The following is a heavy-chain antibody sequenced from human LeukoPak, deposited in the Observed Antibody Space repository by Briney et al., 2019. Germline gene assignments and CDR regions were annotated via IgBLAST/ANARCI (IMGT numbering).Heavy chain of an antibody. D-gene: IGHD2-2*01. CDR2: IYYSGST. V-gene: IGHV4-61*05. CDR1: GGSISSSSYY. Sequence: SETLSLTCTVSGGSISSSSYYWGWIRQPPGKGLEWIGYIYYSGSTNYNPSLKSRVTISVDTSKNQFSLKLSSVTAADTAVYYCARYQLLFRRRWFDPWGQGTLVTVSS. J-gene: IGHJ5*02. CDR3: ARYQLLFRRRWFDP.